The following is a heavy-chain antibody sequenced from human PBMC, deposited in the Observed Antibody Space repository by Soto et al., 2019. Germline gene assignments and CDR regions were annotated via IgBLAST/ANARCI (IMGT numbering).Heavy chain of an antibody. CDR3: ARDCCSGYENFDY. J-gene: IGHJ4*02. CDR1: GFTFSSYG. Sequence: PGGSLRLSCAASGFTFSSYGMHWVRQAPGKGMEWVAVIWYDGSNKYYADSVKGRFTISRDNSKNTLYLQMNSLRAEDTAVYYCARDCCSGYENFDYWGQGTLVTVSS. V-gene: IGHV3-33*01. CDR2: IWYDGSNK. D-gene: IGHD5-12*01.